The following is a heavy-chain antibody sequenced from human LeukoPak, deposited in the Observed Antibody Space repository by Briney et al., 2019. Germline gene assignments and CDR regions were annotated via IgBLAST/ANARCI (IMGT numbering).Heavy chain of an antibody. D-gene: IGHD1-26*01. V-gene: IGHV4-31*03. J-gene: IGHJ4*02. CDR3: ARVTSGSYSSFDY. CDR2: IYYSGST. Sequence: PSETLSLTCTVSGGSISSGGYYWSWIRQHPGKGLEWIGYIYYSGSTYYNPSLKSRVTISVDTSKNQFSLNLSSVTAADTAVYYCARVTSGSYSSFDYWGQGTLVTVSS. CDR1: GGSISSGGYY.